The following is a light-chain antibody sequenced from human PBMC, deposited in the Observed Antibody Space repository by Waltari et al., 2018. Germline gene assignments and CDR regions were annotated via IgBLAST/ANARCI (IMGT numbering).Light chain of an antibody. CDR3: QQRSNWPPLT. CDR2: DAS. V-gene: IGKV3-11*01. CDR1: QSVSSS. Sequence: EIVLTQSPATLSMSPGESATLSCRASQSVSSSLAWYQQKPGQAPRLLIYDASKRATDIPARFSGSGSGTDFTLTISNLEREDFVVYFCQQRSNWPPLTFGQGTKLEIK. J-gene: IGKJ2*01.